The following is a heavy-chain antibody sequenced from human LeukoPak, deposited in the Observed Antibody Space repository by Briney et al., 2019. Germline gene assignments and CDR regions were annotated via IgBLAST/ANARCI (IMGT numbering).Heavy chain of an antibody. CDR1: GFTFSSSA. D-gene: IGHD2-15*01. V-gene: IGHV3-23*01. J-gene: IGHJ4*02. Sequence: GGSLRLSCAASGFTFSSSAMSWVRQAPGKGLEWLSTISGGGGSTYYADSVKGRFTISRDNSKNTLYLHMKSLRAEDTAVYYCARLAGYCSGGSCYSRYDYWGQGTLVTVSS. CDR3: ARLAGYCSGGSCYSRYDY. CDR2: ISGGGGST.